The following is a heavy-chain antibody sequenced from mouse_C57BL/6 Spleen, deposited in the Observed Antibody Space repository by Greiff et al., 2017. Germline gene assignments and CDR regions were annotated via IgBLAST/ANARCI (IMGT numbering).Heavy chain of an antibody. J-gene: IGHJ2*01. CDR3: AKTAQATYYFGY. Sequence: EVQLQQSGPELVKPGASVKLSCKASGYTFTDYNMHWVKQSHGKSLEWLGYINPNNGGTSYNQKFKGKATLTVNKSSSTAYMERRSLTSEDSAVYYCAKTAQATYYFGYWGQGTTLTVSS. V-gene: IGHV1-22*01. CDR2: INPNNGGT. D-gene: IGHD3-2*02. CDR1: GYTFTDYN.